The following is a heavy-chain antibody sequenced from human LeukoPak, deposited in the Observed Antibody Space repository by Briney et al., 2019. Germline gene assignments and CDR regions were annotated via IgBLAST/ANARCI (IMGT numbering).Heavy chain of an antibody. D-gene: IGHD3-22*01. V-gene: IGHV3-72*01. CDR2: TRNKANSYST. CDR3: ARGGTHYYDSSAYYSP. CDR1: GFTFSDHY. Sequence: GGSLRLSCAASGFTFSDHYMDWVRQARGKGLEWVGRTRNKANSYSTEYAASVKGRFTISRDESKNSLYLQMNSLKTEDTAVYYCARGGTHYYDSSAYYSPWGQGTLVTVSS. J-gene: IGHJ5*02.